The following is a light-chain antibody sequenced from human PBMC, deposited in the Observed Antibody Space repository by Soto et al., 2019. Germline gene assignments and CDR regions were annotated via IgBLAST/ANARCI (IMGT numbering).Light chain of an antibody. CDR2: WAS. CDR1: QSILYSSNNKNS. J-gene: IGKJ1*01. Sequence: DIVMTQSPDSLAVSLGDRATINCNSSQSILYSSNNKNSLAWYQQKPGQPPKLIIYWASTRESGVPDRFSGSGSGTDFTLTISSLQAEDVAVYYCQQYYSTRTFGQGTKVEIK. CDR3: QQYYSTRT. V-gene: IGKV4-1*01.